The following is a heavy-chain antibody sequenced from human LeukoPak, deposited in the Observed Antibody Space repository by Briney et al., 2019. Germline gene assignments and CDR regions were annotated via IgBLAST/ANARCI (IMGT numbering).Heavy chain of an antibody. V-gene: IGHV3-30*02. Sequence: GGSLRLSCAASGFTFSNYVMHWVRQAPGKGLEWVAFIRYDGSNKDYADSVKGRFTISRDNSKNSLYLQMNSLRAEDTAVYYCARESPGVAGTDYWGQGTLVTVSS. CDR3: ARESPGVAGTDY. J-gene: IGHJ4*02. CDR1: GFTFSNYV. D-gene: IGHD6-19*01. CDR2: IRYDGSNK.